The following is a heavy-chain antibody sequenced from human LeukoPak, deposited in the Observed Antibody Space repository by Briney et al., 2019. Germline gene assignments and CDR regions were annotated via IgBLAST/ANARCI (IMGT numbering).Heavy chain of an antibody. Sequence: GGSLRLSCAASGFTFSSYAMSWVRQDPGRGLEWVSAISGNGGYTWYADSMKGRFTISRNNSKNTLYLQMSSLRAEDTAVYYCAKEPIAAAGSFDYWGQGTLVTVSS. CDR1: GFTFSSYA. D-gene: IGHD6-25*01. CDR2: ISGNGGYT. CDR3: AKEPIAAAGSFDY. J-gene: IGHJ4*02. V-gene: IGHV3-23*01.